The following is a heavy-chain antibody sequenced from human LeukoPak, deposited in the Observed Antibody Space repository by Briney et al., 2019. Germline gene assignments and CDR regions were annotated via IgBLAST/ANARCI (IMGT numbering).Heavy chain of an antibody. CDR1: GFTFRSYG. Sequence: GGSLRLSCAASGFTFRSYGMHWVRQAPGKGLEWVAFIRYDGSNKYYADSVKGRFTISRDNSKDTLYLQMNSLRAEDTAVYYCAKDNTAMVDYWGQGTLVTVSS. CDR3: AKDNTAMVDY. D-gene: IGHD5-18*01. CDR2: IRYDGSNK. V-gene: IGHV3-30*02. J-gene: IGHJ4*02.